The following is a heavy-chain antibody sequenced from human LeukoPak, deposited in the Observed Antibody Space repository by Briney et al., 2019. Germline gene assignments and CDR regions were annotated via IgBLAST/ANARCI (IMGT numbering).Heavy chain of an antibody. CDR1: GYTFTGYY. Sequence: ASVKVSCKASGYTFTGYYMHWVRQAPGQGLEWMGWINPNSGGTNYAQKFQGRVTMTRDTSISTAYMELSRLRSDDTAVYYCARGYCSSTSCYRPRFDPWGQGTLVTVSS. J-gene: IGHJ5*02. CDR2: INPNSGGT. V-gene: IGHV1-2*02. CDR3: ARGYCSSTSCYRPRFDP. D-gene: IGHD2-2*01.